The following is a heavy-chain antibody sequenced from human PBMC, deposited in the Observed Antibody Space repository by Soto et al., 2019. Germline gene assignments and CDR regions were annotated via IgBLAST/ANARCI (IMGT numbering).Heavy chain of an antibody. V-gene: IGHV1-69*13. D-gene: IGHD3-9*01. J-gene: IGHJ4*01. CDR3: ARDTTYYDILTGYYTGLGFDY. CDR2: IIPIFGTA. CDR1: GGTFSSYA. Sequence: SVKVSCKASGGTFSSYAISWVRQAPGQGLEWMGGIIPIFGTANYAQKFQGRVTITADESTSTAYMELSSLRSEDTAVYYCARDTTYYDILTGYYTGLGFDYWG.